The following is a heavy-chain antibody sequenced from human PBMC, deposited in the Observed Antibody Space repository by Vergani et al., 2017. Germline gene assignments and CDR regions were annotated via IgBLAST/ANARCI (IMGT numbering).Heavy chain of an antibody. CDR1: GFTVSSNY. CDR2: IKQDGSEK. Sequence: EVQLVESGGGLVQPGGSLRLSCAASGFTVSSNYMSWVRQAPGKGLEWVANIKQDGSEKYYVDSVKGRFTISRDNAKNSLYLQMNSLKTEDTAVYYCVTAAIGVGRYYYGMDVWGQGTTVTVSS. D-gene: IGHD2-2*02. V-gene: IGHV3-7*03. J-gene: IGHJ6*02. CDR3: VTAAIGVGRYYYGMDV.